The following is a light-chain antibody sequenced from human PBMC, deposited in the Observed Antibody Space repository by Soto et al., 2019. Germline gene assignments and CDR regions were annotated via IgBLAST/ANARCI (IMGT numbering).Light chain of an antibody. V-gene: IGKV1-9*01. J-gene: IGKJ5*01. CDR1: QGVSSY. CDR3: QQLNAYPLT. Sequence: DIQLTQSPSFLSASLGDRVTITCRASQGVSSYLAWFQQKPGRAPNLLIYGASTLQSGVPSRFSGSGSGTDFTPTISNLQPQDSATYYCQQLNAYPLTFGQGTRLEIK. CDR2: GAS.